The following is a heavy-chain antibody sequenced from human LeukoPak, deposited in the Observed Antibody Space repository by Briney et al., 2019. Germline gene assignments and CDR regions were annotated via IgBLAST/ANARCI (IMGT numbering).Heavy chain of an antibody. D-gene: IGHD2-2*01. J-gene: IGHJ3*02. CDR1: GGSISSYY. CDR3: ARERVPAAYDAFDI. V-gene: IGHV4-4*07. CDR2: IYTSGST. Sequence: SETLSLTCTVSGGSISSYYWSWIRQPAGKGLEWIGRIYTSGSTNYNPSLKSRVTMSVDTSKNQFSLKLSSVTAAGTAVYYCARERVPAAYDAFDIWGQGTMVTVSS.